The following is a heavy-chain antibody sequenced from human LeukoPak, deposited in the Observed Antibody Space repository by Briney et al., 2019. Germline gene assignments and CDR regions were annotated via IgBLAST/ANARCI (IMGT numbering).Heavy chain of an antibody. D-gene: IGHD3-22*01. J-gene: IGHJ4*02. CDR1: GGSISSSSYY. CDR3: ARHPGVGYYDRDLPNLDY. Sequence: PSETLSLTCTVSGGSISSSSYYWGWIRQPPGKGLEWIGSIYYSGSTYYNPSLKSRVTISVDTSKNQFSLKLSSVTAADTAVYYCARHPGVGYYDRDLPNLDYWGQGTLVTVSS. V-gene: IGHV4-39*01. CDR2: IYYSGST.